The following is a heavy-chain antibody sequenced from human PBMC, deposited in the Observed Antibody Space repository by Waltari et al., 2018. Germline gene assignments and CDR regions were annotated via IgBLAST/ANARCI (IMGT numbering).Heavy chain of an antibody. J-gene: IGHJ4*02. CDR2: FYSSGSA. CDR1: GDSISDYY. Sequence: QVQLQESGPGLVTPSETLSLTCTVSGDSISDYYWNWIRQPAGKGLEWIGRFYSSGSANYNPSLTTRVTMSIDTSMNQISLKLSSVTAADTAVYYCARSGSHFSFASWGRGSLVTVSS. D-gene: IGHD1-26*01. CDR3: ARSGSHFSFAS. V-gene: IGHV4-4*07.